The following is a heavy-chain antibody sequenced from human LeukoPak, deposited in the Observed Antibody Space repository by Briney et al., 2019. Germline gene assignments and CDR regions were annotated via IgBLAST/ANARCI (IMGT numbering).Heavy chain of an antibody. D-gene: IGHD3-9*01. CDR1: GFTFSSYA. J-gene: IGHJ4*02. Sequence: GGSLRLSCAASGFTFSSYAMSWVRQAPGKGLEWVSAISGSGGSTYYADSVKGRFTISGDNSKNTLYLQMNSLRAEDTAVYYCAKAGLRYLDWSEAIDYWGQGTLVTVSS. V-gene: IGHV3-23*01. CDR3: AKAGLRYLDWSEAIDY. CDR2: ISGSGGST.